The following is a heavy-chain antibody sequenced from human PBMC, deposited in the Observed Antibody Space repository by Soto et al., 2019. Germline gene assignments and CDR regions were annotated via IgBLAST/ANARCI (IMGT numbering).Heavy chain of an antibody. V-gene: IGHV1-2*04. CDR3: ASSSSWYGYYYGMDV. CDR1: GYTFTGYY. J-gene: IGHJ6*02. Sequence: QVQLVQSGAEVKKPGASVKVSCKASGYTFTGYYMHWVRQAPGQGLEWMGWINPNSGGTNYAQKCQGWVTMTRDTSISTAYMELSRLRSDDTAVYYCASSSSWYGYYYGMDVWGQGTTVTVSS. CDR2: INPNSGGT. D-gene: IGHD6-13*01.